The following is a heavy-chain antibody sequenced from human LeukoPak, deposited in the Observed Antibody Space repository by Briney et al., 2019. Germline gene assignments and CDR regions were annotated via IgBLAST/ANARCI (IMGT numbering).Heavy chain of an antibody. CDR1: GGSISSSSYY. CDR3: ARGAAAGYYYMDV. Sequence: SETLSLTCTVSGGSISSSSYYWGWIRQPPRKGLEWIGSIYCSGSTYYNPSLKSRVTISVDTSKNQFSLKLSSVTAADTAVYYCARGAAAGYYYMDVWGKGTTVTVSS. V-gene: IGHV4-39*07. CDR2: IYCSGST. J-gene: IGHJ6*03. D-gene: IGHD6-13*01.